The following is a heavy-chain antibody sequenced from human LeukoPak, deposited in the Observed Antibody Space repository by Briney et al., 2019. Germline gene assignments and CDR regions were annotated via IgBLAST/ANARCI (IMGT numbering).Heavy chain of an antibody. CDR1: GGSFSGYY. V-gene: IGHV4-34*01. J-gene: IGHJ5*02. Sequence: SETLSLTCAVYGGSFSGYYWSWIRQPPGKGLEWIGEINHSGSTNYNPSLKSRVTISVDTSKNQFSLKLSSVTAADTTVYYCARDSGTTGEVKFDPWGQGTLVTVSS. D-gene: IGHD3-10*01. CDR3: ARDSGTTGEVKFDP. CDR2: INHSGST.